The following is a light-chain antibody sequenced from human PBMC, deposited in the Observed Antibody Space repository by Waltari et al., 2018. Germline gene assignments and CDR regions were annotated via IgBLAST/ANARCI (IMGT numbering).Light chain of an antibody. CDR2: GNN. CDR1: SSNIGAGYD. Sequence: QSGLTQPPSVSGAPGQRVTISCTGSSSNIGAGYDVHWYQKLPGTAPQLLIYGNNNRPSGVPGRFAGAKSGTSASLAITWLQAEDEADYYCQSYDSGLSGSVFGGGTKLTVL. V-gene: IGLV1-40*01. CDR3: QSYDSGLSGSV. J-gene: IGLJ2*01.